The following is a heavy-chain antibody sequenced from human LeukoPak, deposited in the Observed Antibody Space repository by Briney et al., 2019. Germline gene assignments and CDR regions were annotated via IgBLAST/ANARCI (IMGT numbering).Heavy chain of an antibody. V-gene: IGHV1-18*01. J-gene: IGHJ5*02. CDR1: GYTFTNFA. Sequence: ASVKVSCKTSGYTFTNFAINWVRQAPGQGLEWMGWITAYNGDTNYAQKLQGRVSMTTDTSTSTADMELRNLSSDDTAVYYCARGGPDSSDQDWFDPWGQGTLVAVSS. CDR3: ARGGPDSSDQDWFDP. CDR2: ITAYNGDT. D-gene: IGHD6-19*01.